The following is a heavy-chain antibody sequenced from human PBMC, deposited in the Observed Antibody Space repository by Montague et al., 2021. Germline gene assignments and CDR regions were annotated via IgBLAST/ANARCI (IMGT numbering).Heavy chain of an antibody. V-gene: IGHV3-30-3*01. CDR1: GFTFSRYP. CDR3: ARWGELYVSGGYGH. Sequence: SLRLSCATSGFTFSRYPMHWVRQAPGKGLEWVAIICHDGIHTYYADSVRGRFTISRDNAKNELYLQTSSLRADDMAVYYCARWGELYVSGGYGHWGQGTLVTVSS. D-gene: IGHD3-22*01. J-gene: IGHJ4*02. CDR2: ICHDGIHT.